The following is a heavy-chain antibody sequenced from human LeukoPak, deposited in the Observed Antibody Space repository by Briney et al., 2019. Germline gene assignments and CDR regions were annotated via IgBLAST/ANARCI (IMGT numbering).Heavy chain of an antibody. Sequence: SETLSLACAVYGGSFSGYYWSWIRQPLGKGLEWIGEINHSGSTNYNPSLKSRVTISVDTSKNQFSLKLSSVTAADTAVYYCARASHDYGDYSHFDYWGQGTLVTVSS. CDR1: GGSFSGYY. V-gene: IGHV4-34*01. CDR3: ARASHDYGDYSHFDY. CDR2: INHSGST. D-gene: IGHD4-17*01. J-gene: IGHJ4*02.